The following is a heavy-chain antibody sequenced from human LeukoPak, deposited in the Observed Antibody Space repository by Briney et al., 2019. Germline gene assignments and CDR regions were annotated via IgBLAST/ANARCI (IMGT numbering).Heavy chain of an antibody. V-gene: IGHV3-23*01. Sequence: PGGSLRLSCAASGFTFSSYGMSWVRQAPGKGLEWVSAISGSGGSTYYADSVKGRFTISRDNSKNTLYLQINSLRAEDTAVYYCAKKVGATKRDPFDYWGQGTLVTVSS. D-gene: IGHD1-26*01. CDR1: GFTFSSYG. CDR2: ISGSGGST. CDR3: AKKVGATKRDPFDY. J-gene: IGHJ4*02.